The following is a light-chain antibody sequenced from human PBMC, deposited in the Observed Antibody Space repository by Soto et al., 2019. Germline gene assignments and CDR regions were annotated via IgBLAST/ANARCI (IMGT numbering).Light chain of an antibody. CDR1: QGVRDD. CDR2: SAS. J-gene: IGKJ4*01. Sequence: IQMTQSPSSLSASVGDRVTITCRASQGVRDDVGWYQQKPGKASKLLIYSASTLQSGVPSRFSGSGSGPDFTLTISALQPEDCASYYCLQQSYYPITFGGGTQVEIK. V-gene: IGKV1-6*01. CDR3: LQQSYYPIT.